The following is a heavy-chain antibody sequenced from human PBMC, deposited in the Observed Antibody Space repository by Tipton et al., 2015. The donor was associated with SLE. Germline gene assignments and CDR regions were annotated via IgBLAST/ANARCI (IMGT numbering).Heavy chain of an antibody. CDR2: IYTSGTT. V-gene: IGHV4-61*02. Sequence: TLSLTCTVSGGSISGTNYYWTWIRQPAGKGLEWIGRIYTSGTTHYNPSLKSRVTISMDTSKNHFSLQLISVTAADTAVYFCARDNWGKSEVRAFDIWGPGTVVTVSS. CDR1: GGSISGTNYY. D-gene: IGHD3-16*01. CDR3: ARDNWGKSEVRAFDI. J-gene: IGHJ3*02.